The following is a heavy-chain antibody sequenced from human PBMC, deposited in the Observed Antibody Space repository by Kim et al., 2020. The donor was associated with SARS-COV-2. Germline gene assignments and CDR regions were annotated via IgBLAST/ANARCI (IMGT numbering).Heavy chain of an antibody. V-gene: IGHV3-48*01. J-gene: IGHJ4*02. Sequence: YADSVKGRFTISRDNAKNSLYLQMNSLRAEDTAVYYCARTLWAAAVSFDYWGQGTLVTVSS. D-gene: IGHD6-13*01. CDR3: ARTLWAAAVSFDY.